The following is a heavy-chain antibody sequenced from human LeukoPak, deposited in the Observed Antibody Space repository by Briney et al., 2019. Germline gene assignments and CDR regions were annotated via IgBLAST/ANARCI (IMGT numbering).Heavy chain of an antibody. CDR1: GFTVSSNY. Sequence: PGGSLRLSCAASGFTVSSNYMSWVRQAPGKGLEWVSVIYSGGSTYYADSVKGRFAISRDNSKNTLYLQMNSLRAEDTAVYYCAREVAAAGAYEYYFDYWGQGTLVTVSS. D-gene: IGHD6-13*01. CDR3: AREVAAAGAYEYYFDY. V-gene: IGHV3-53*01. J-gene: IGHJ4*02. CDR2: IYSGGST.